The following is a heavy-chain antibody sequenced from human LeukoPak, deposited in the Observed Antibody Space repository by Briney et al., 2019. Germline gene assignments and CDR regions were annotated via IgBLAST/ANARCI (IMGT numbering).Heavy chain of an antibody. CDR2: IDYSGGST. D-gene: IGHD3-16*01. CDR3: AKGYAGY. CDR1: GFTLSSYE. V-gene: IGHV3-23*01. J-gene: IGHJ4*02. Sequence: GGSLRLSCTASGFTLSSYEMSWIRQAPGKGLEWVSSIDYSGGSTYYADSVKGRFTISRDNAKNTLYLQMNSLRAEDTAVYYCAKGYAGYWGQGTLVTVSS.